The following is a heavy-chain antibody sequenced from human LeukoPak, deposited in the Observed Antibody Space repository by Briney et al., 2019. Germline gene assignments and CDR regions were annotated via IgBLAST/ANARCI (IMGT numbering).Heavy chain of an antibody. CDR2: IDTNTGNP. V-gene: IGHV7-4-1*02. CDR3: ARERGATIPIDY. J-gene: IGHJ4*02. Sequence: GGSLRLSCAASGFTFSSYAMNWVRQAPGQGLEWMGWIDTNTGNPTYAQGFTGRFVFSLDTSVSTAYLQISSLKAEDTAVYYCARERGATIPIDYWGQGTLVTVSS. D-gene: IGHD5-24*01. CDR1: GFTFSSYA.